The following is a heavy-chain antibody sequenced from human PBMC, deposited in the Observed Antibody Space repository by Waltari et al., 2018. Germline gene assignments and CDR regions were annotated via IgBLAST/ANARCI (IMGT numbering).Heavy chain of an antibody. J-gene: IGHJ6*04. V-gene: IGHV3-48*04. D-gene: IGHD3-10*01. CDR1: GFTFSSYT. CDR3: ASGYYVSGSYYNALDV. Sequence: EVQLVESGGGLVQPGGSLRLSCAASGFTFSSYTMNWVRQAPVKGLEWVSYISRTSSTIYYADSVRGRFPISRDNAKNSLYLQMNSLRAEDTAVYYCASGYYVSGSYYNALDVWGKGTTVTVSS. CDR2: ISRTSSTI.